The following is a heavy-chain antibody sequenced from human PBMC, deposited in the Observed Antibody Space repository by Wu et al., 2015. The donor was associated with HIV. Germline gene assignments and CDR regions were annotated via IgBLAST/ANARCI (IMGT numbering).Heavy chain of an antibody. CDR1: GGTFSSYA. J-gene: IGHJ4*02. CDR2: RSLLFGTP. V-gene: IGHV1-69*05. Sequence: QVQLVQSGAEVAKPGSSVKVSCKTSGGTFSSYAINWVRQGPWTKERCRWSGRGRSLLFGTPNYAQKFQGRVTITTDESTSTAYMELSSLRSEDAAVYYCATDGDYISGSVYWGQGTLVTVSS. CDR3: ATDGDYISGSVY. D-gene: IGHD6-19*01.